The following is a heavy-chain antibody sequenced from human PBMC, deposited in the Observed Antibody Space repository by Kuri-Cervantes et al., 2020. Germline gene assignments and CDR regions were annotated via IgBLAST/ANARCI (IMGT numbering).Heavy chain of an antibody. CDR2: IYHSGST. V-gene: IGHV4-31*03. CDR1: GGSISSGGYY. CDR3: ARAGRIRTFDY. Sequence: SETLSLTCTVSGGSISSGGYYWSWIRQHPGKGLEWIGYIYHSGSTYYNPSLKSRVTISVDTSKNQFSLKLSSVTAADTAVYYCARAGRIRTFDYWGQGTLVTVSS. D-gene: IGHD5-18*01. J-gene: IGHJ4*02.